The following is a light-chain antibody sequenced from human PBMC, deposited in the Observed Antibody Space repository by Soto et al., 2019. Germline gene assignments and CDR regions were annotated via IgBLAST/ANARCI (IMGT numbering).Light chain of an antibody. CDR2: GAS. CDR1: ESVSTN. V-gene: IGKV3D-15*01. CDR3: QQYEAVVT. J-gene: IGKJ1*01. Sequence: EIVMTQSPATLSLSPGERATLSCRASESVSTNLAWYQQKAGQAPRLLIDGASTRATGIPDRFSGSGSGTDFTLTISRLEPEDVAVYYCQQYEAVVTFGQGTKVDIK.